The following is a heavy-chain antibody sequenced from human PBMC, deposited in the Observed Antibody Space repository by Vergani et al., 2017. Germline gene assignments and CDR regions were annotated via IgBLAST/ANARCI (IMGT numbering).Heavy chain of an antibody. J-gene: IGHJ4*02. CDR1: GCTFSSYG. Sequence: QVQLVESGGGVVQPGRSLRLSCAASGCTFSSYGMHWVRQAPGKGLEWVAVISYDGSNKYYAESVKGRFTISRDNSKNTLYLQMNSLRAEDTAVYYCAKDRYRSRIPDYWGQGTLVTVSS. D-gene: IGHD2-2*01. V-gene: IGHV3-30*18. CDR2: ISYDGSNK. CDR3: AKDRYRSRIPDY.